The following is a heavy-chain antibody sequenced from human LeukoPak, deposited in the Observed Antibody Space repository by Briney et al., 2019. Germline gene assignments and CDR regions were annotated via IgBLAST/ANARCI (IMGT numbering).Heavy chain of an antibody. J-gene: IGHJ4*02. CDR2: ISYDGSNK. V-gene: IGHV3-30*03. CDR3: ARESRHSSSWYTPDY. CDR1: GFTFSSFG. Sequence: PGGSLRLSCAASGFTFSSFGMHWVRQAPGKGLEWVAVISYDGSNKYYSDSVKGRFTISRDNSKNTLYLQMNSLRAEDTAVYYCARESRHSSSWYTPDYWGQGTLVTVSS. D-gene: IGHD6-13*01.